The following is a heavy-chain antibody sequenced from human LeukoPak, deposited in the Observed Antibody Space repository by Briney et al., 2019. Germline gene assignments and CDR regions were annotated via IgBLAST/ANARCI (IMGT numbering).Heavy chain of an antibody. V-gene: IGHV3-49*04. D-gene: IGHD3-16*01. CDR1: GFTFGDYA. J-gene: IGHJ4*02. Sequence: GGSLRLSCTASGFTFGDYAMSWVRQAPGKGLEWVGFIRSNFYGGTTDYAASVKGIFTISRDGSKSIAYLQMKSLKTEDTAVYYCTRGGGGDPVDYWGEGDLVTVSS. CDR3: TRGGGGDPVDY. CDR2: IRSNFYGGTT.